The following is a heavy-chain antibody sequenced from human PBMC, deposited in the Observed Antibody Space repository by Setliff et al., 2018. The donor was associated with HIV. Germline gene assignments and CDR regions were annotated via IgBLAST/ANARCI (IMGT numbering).Heavy chain of an antibody. CDR2: IDADGSTT. CDR3: TGNFDF. V-gene: IGHV3-74*01. Sequence: GGSLRLSCAASGFTVSDTHMTWVRQVPGKGLVWVSRIDADGSTTNYADSVKGRFTISRDNAKNTLHLQMNSLRAEDTAVYYCTGNFDFWGQGTLVTVSS. J-gene: IGHJ4*02. CDR1: GFTVSDTH.